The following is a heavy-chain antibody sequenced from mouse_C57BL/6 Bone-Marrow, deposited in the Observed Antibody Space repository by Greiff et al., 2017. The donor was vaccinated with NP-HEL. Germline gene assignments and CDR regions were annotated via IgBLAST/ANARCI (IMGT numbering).Heavy chain of an antibody. CDR3: ASPIYYYGSSYVVYFDY. CDR1: GYTFTSYW. J-gene: IGHJ2*01. Sequence: QVQLQQPGAELVRPGTSVKLSCKASGYTFTSYWMHWVKQRPGQGLEWIGVIDPSDSYTNYIQKFKGKDTLTVDTSSSTAYMQLSSLTSEDSAVYYCASPIYYYGSSYVVYFDYWGQGTTLTVSS. D-gene: IGHD1-1*01. CDR2: IDPSDSYT. V-gene: IGHV1-59*01.